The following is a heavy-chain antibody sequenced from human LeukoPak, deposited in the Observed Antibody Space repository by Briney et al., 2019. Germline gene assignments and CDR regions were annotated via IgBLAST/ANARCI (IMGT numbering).Heavy chain of an antibody. D-gene: IGHD3-16*01. J-gene: IGHJ4*02. CDR2: IYHSGST. CDR1: GGSISSGGYS. V-gene: IGHV4-30-2*01. Sequence: SETLSLTCAVSGGSISSGGYSWSWIRQPPGKGLEWIGYIYHSGSTYYNPSLKSRVTISVDRSKNQFSLKLSSVTAADTAVYYCARGRGGVTDAIFDYWGQGTLVTVS. CDR3: ARGRGGVTDAIFDY.